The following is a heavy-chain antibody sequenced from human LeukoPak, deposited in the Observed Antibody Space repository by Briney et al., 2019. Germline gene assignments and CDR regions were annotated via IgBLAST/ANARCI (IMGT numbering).Heavy chain of an antibody. CDR3: ASSSTASGWFGYY. V-gene: IGHV3-21*01. CDR1: GFTFSSYN. D-gene: IGHD6-19*01. J-gene: IGHJ4*02. CDR2: ISGSSAYI. Sequence: GGSLRLSCAASGFTFSSYNMNWVRQAPGKGLEWVSSISGSSAYIYYADSVKGRFTISRDNARNSLYLEMNSLRAEDTAVYYCASSSTASGWFGYYWGQGTLVTVSS.